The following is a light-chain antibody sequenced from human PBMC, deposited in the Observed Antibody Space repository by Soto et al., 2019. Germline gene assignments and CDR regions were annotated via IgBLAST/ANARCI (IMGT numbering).Light chain of an antibody. CDR1: QSVNNY. J-gene: IGKJ4*01. CDR2: AAS. CDR3: QQYHNWPPLT. Sequence: EIVMTQSPATLSVSPGERATLSCRASQSVNNYLAWYQQKPGQAPRLLTYAASTRATGVPARFSGSGSGTEFTLTISSLQSEDFAIYYCQQYHNWPPLTFGGGTKVEIK. V-gene: IGKV3-15*01.